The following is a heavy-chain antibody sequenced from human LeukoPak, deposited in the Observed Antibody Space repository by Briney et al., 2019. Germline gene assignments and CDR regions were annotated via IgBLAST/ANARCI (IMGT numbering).Heavy chain of an antibody. CDR3: AKEGGGSYYYYYYMDV. J-gene: IGHJ6*03. V-gene: IGHV3-23*01. CDR2: ISGSGGST. CDR1: GFTFSNYG. Sequence: GGTLRLSCPASGFTFSNYGMSWVRQAPGKGLEWVSTISGSGGSTYYADSVKGRFTISRDNSKNTLYLQMNSLRAEDTALYYCAKEGGGSYYYYYYMDVWGKGTTVTVSS. D-gene: IGHD2-15*01.